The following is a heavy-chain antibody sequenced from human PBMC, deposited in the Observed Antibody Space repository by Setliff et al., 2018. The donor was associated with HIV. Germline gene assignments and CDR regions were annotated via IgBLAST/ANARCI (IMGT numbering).Heavy chain of an antibody. D-gene: IGHD3-22*01. CDR2: IRYDGNNK. CDR3: AIDFPASAFYLSSALLTNC. V-gene: IGHV3-30*02. CDR1: GFTFTSHG. J-gene: IGHJ4*02. Sequence: SCAASGFTFTSHGMHWVRQAPGKGLEWVSFIRYDGNNKYYADSVKGRFTTSRDNSKNTLYLQMNSLRVEDTAVYYCAIDFPASAFYLSSALLTNCWGQGTLVTVSS.